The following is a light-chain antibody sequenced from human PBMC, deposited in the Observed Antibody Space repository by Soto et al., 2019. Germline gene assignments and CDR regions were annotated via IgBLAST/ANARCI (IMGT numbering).Light chain of an antibody. CDR1: SSDVGGYNY. CDR3: CSYTTSNTRQIV. V-gene: IGLV2-14*01. Sequence: QSVLTHPASVSGSPGQSITISCTGTSSDVGGYNYVSWYQQHPGKAPKFMIYDVSNRPSGVSNRFSGSKSGNTASLTTSGLQAEDEADYYCCSYTTSNTRQIVFGTGTKVTVL. J-gene: IGLJ1*01. CDR2: DVS.